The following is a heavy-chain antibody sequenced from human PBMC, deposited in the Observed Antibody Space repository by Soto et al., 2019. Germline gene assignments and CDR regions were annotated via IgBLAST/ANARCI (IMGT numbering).Heavy chain of an antibody. D-gene: IGHD3-10*01. CDR2: IQYSART. CDR1: GPVRSTGYH. J-gene: IGHJ5*02. CDR3: ARYAKGHYASGSYGYWFAP. V-gene: IGHV4-39*01. Sequence: GPVRSTGYHWCLKRQPPGKGVEYIWSIQYSARTYYSPSLKSRVSISVDTSKNQFSLRLSSVTAADTAIYYCARYAKGHYASGSYGYWFAPRGHGTLVTFSS.